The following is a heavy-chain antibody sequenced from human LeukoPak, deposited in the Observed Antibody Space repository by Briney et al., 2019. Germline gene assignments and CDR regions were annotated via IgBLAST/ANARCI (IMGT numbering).Heavy chain of an antibody. CDR3: ARDINGYDPDY. V-gene: IGHV1-2*02. J-gene: IGHJ4*02. Sequence: ASVTVSFKASGYTFTVYYMHWVRQAPGQGLEWMGWVNPNSGGTNYAQKFQGRVTMTRDTSISTAYMELSRLRSDDTAVYYCARDINGYDPDYWGQGTLVTVSS. CDR2: VNPNSGGT. D-gene: IGHD5-12*01. CDR1: GYTFTVYY.